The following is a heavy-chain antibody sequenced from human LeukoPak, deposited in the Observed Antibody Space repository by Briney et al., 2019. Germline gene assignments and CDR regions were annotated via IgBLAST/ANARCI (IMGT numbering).Heavy chain of an antibody. CDR1: GGSISSFY. Sequence: SETLSLTCTVSGGSISSFYWSWIRQPPGKGLQWIGYIYYSGITRYNPSLMSRVTISVDTSKNQFSLKLSSVTAADTAVYYCASGGYSGYAFDYWGQGILVTVSS. CDR2: IYYSGIT. J-gene: IGHJ4*02. V-gene: IGHV4-59*01. D-gene: IGHD5-12*01. CDR3: ASGGYSGYAFDY.